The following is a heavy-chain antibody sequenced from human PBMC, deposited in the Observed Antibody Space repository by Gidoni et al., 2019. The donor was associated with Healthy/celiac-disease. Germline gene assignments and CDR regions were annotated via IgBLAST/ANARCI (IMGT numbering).Heavy chain of an antibody. CDR3: AGLVPATYYYYGMDV. CDR2: INPNSGGT. CDR1: GYTFTGYY. J-gene: IGHJ6*02. Sequence: QVQLVPSGAEVKKPGASVKVSCKASGYTFTGYYMHWVRQAPGQGLEWMGWINPNSGGTNYAQKFQGRVTMTRDTSISTAYMELSRLRSDDTAVYYCAGLVPATYYYYGMDVWGQGTTVTVSS. D-gene: IGHD6-6*01. V-gene: IGHV1-2*02.